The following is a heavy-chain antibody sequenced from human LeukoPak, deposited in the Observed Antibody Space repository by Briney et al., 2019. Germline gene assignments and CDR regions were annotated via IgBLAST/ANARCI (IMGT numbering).Heavy chain of an antibody. CDR2: IYYSGST. D-gene: IGHD3-10*01. CDR1: GGSISSYY. Sequence: SETLSLTCTVSGGSISSYYWSWIRQPPGKGLEWIGYIYYSGSTNYNPSLKSRVTISVDTSKNQFSLKLSSVTAADTAVYYCARVQGPWFGELFYFDYWGQRTLVTVSS. V-gene: IGHV4-59*01. J-gene: IGHJ4*02. CDR3: ARVQGPWFGELFYFDY.